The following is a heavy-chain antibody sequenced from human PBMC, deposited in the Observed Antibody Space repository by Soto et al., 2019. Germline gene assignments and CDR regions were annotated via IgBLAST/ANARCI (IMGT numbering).Heavy chain of an antibody. Sequence: PGGSLRLSCAASGFTFSSYAMHWVRQAPGKGLEWVAVISYDGSNKYYADSVKGRFTISRDNSKDTLYLQMNSLRAEDTAVYYCAKDLSDVIYYSYYMDVWGTGTTVTVSS. J-gene: IGHJ6*03. CDR3: AKDLSDVIYYSYYMDV. CDR1: GFTFSSYA. CDR2: ISYDGSNK. V-gene: IGHV3-30-3*01.